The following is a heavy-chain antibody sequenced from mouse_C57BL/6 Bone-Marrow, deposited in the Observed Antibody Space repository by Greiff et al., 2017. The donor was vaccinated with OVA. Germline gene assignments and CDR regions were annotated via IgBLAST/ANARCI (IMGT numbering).Heavy chain of an antibody. J-gene: IGHJ3*01. Sequence: QVQLQQPGAELVKPGASVKMSCKASGYTFTSYWITWVKQRPGQGLEWIGDIYPGSGSTNYNEKFKSKATLTVDTSSSTAYLQLSSLTSEDSAVYYCASWGWLLPWFAYWGQGTLVTVSA. V-gene: IGHV1-55*01. CDR3: ASWGWLLPWFAY. CDR1: GYTFTSYW. CDR2: IYPGSGST. D-gene: IGHD2-3*01.